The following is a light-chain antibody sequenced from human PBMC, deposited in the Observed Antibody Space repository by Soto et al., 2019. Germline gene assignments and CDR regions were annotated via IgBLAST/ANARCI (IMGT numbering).Light chain of an antibody. CDR2: KAS. Sequence: DIQMTQSPSTLSGSVGDRVTITCRASQTISSWLAWYQQKPGKAPKLLIYKASTLKSGVPSRFSGSGSGTEFTLTISSLQPDDFATYYCQHYNSYSEAFDQGTKVALK. CDR1: QTISSW. V-gene: IGKV1-5*03. J-gene: IGKJ1*01. CDR3: QHYNSYSEA.